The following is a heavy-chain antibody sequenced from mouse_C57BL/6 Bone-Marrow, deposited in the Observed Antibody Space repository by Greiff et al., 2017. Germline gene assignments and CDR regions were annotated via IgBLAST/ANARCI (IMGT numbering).Heavy chain of an antibody. D-gene: IGHD1-1*01. CDR3: ARVITTVGGAMDY. CDR2: VYPYTGGT. J-gene: IGHJ4*01. V-gene: IGHV1-36*01. Sequence: QLKESGPVLVKPGPSVKISCKASGFTFTDYYMHWVKQSHGKSLEWIGLVYPYTGGTSYNQKFKGKATLTVDTSSSTAYMELNSLTSEDSAVYYCARVITTVGGAMDYWGQGTSVTVSS. CDR1: GFTFTDYY.